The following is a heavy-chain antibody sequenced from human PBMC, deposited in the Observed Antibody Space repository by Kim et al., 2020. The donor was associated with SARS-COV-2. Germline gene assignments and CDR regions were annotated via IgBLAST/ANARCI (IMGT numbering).Heavy chain of an antibody. D-gene: IGHD3-10*01. Sequence: GGSLRLSCAASGFTFSSYSMNWVRQAPGKGLEWVSSISSSSWYIYYTDSVKGRFTISRDNAKNSLYLQMNSLRAEDTAVYYCARGMHYGSAAYYVPKAFDCWGQGTLVTVSS. V-gene: IGHV3-21*01. CDR2: ISSSSWYI. J-gene: IGHJ4*02. CDR3: ARGMHYGSAAYYVPKAFDC. CDR1: GFTFSSYS.